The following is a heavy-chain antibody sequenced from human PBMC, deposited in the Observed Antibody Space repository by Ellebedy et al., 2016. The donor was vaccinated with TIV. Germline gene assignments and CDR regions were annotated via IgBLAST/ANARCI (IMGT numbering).Heavy chain of an antibody. J-gene: IGHJ4*02. V-gene: IGHV4-34*01. CDR3: ARWGSTSPAYFDY. Sequence: SETLSLXFTLPGAPIMSYHCSCIRQPPGKGLEWIGEINHSGSTNYNPSLKSRVTISVDTSKNQVSLRLSSVTAADTAVYYCARWGSTSPAYFDYWGQGTLVTVSS. D-gene: IGHD2-2*01. CDR1: GAPIMSYH. CDR2: INHSGST.